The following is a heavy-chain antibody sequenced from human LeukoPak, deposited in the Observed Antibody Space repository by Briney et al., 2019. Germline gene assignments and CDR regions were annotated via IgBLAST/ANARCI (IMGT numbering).Heavy chain of an antibody. CDR3: ARAEYSSPPGFDP. CDR2: IYYSGST. V-gene: IGHV4-59*11. D-gene: IGHD6-6*01. CDR1: GGSISSHY. J-gene: IGHJ5*02. Sequence: SETLSLTCTVSGGSISSHYWSWIRQPPGKGLEWIGYIYYSGSTNYNPSLKSRVTISVDTSKNQFSLKLSSVTAADTAVYYCARAEYSSPPGFDPWGQGTLVTVFS.